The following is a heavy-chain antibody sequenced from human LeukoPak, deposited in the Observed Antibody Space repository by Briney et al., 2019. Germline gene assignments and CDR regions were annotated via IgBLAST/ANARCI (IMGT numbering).Heavy chain of an antibody. J-gene: IGHJ3*02. Sequence: GGSLRLSCAASGFTFSSYSMHWVRQAPGKGLEWVGGIRQDGSDQYYADSVKGQFTISRDNSKNTLYLQMNSVRADDTALYYCARETQQRQLSNPFEIWGQGTMVTVSS. D-gene: IGHD6-13*01. V-gene: IGHV3-30*04. CDR3: ARETQQRQLSNPFEI. CDR2: IRQDGSDQ. CDR1: GFTFSSYS.